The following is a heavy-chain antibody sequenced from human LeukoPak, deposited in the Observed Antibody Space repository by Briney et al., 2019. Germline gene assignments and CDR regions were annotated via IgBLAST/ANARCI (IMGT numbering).Heavy chain of an antibody. J-gene: IGHJ3*02. CDR2: IKQDGSEK. CDR1: GFTFSSYW. D-gene: IGHD3-22*01. V-gene: IGHV3-7*01. CDR3: ARASDYYDSSGTPDAFDI. Sequence: GSLRLSCAASGFTFSSYWMSWVRQAPGKGLEWVANIKQDGSEKYYVDSVKGRFTISRDNAKNSLYLQMNSLRAEDTAVYYCARASDYYDSSGTPDAFDIWGQGTMVTVSS.